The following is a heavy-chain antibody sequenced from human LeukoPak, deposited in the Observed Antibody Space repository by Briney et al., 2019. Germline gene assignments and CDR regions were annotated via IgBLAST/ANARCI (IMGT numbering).Heavy chain of an antibody. CDR1: GYSFTNYW. CDR2: IYPGDSDT. CDR3: ARVMTHDAFDI. D-gene: IGHD2-21*02. V-gene: IGHV5-51*01. Sequence: GESLKISCKGSGYSFTNYWIGWVRQMSGKGLEWMGIIYPGDSDTRYSPSFQGQVTISADKSISTAYLQWSSLKASDTAMYYCARVMTHDAFDIWGQGTMVTVSS. J-gene: IGHJ3*02.